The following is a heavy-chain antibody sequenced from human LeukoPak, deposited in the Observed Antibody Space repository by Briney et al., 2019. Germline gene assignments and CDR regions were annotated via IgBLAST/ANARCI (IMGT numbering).Heavy chain of an antibody. J-gene: IGHJ4*02. D-gene: IGHD6-13*01. Sequence: PSGTLSLTCAVSGGSISSGGYSWSWIRQPPGKGLEWIGSIYYSESTYYNPSLKSRVTISVDTSKNQFSLKLSSVTAADTAVYYCARHVSSSSLPFDYWGQETLVTVSS. CDR1: GGSISSGGYS. V-gene: IGHV4-30-2*03. CDR3: ARHVSSSSLPFDY. CDR2: IYYSEST.